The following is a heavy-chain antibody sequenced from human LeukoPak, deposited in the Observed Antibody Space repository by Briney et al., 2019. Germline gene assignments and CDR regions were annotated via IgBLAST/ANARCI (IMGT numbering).Heavy chain of an antibody. CDR1: GFTFSRYW. J-gene: IGHJ4*02. CDR2: IKQDGSQK. V-gene: IGHV3-7*03. D-gene: IGHD6-6*01. Sequence: GGSLRLSCAASGFTFSRYWMSWVRQAPGKGLEWVANIKQDGSQKSYVDSVKGRFTISRDNANNLLYLQMNSLRAEDTALYYCARMYSSSFRDYFDYWGQGTLVTVSS. CDR3: ARMYSSSFRDYFDY.